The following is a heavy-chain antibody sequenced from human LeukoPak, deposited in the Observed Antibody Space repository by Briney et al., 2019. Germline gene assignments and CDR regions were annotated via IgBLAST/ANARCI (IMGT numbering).Heavy chain of an antibody. Sequence: SETLTLTCIVSGDSVSNGNYYWSWIRQPPGKGLEWIGYIYYSGSTNYNPSLKSRVTISVDTSKNQFSLKLSSVTAADTAVYYCAREAIAAAGTYYYGMDVWGQGTTVTVSS. CDR3: AREAIAAAGTYYYGMDV. D-gene: IGHD6-13*01. CDR2: IYYSGST. V-gene: IGHV4-61*01. J-gene: IGHJ6*02. CDR1: GDSVSNGNYY.